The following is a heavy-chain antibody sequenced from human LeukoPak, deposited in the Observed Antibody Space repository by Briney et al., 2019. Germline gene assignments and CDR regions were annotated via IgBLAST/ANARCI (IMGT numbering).Heavy chain of an antibody. CDR1: GGTFSSYA. CDR3: ARAGDDYGGFDI. CDR2: IIPIFGTA. V-gene: IGHV1-69*05. Sequence: PVKVSCKASGGTFSSYAISWVRQAPGQGLEWMGRIIPIFGTANYAQKFQGRVTIATDESTSTAYMELSSLRSEDTAVYYCARAGDDYGGFDIWGQGTMVTVSS. J-gene: IGHJ3*02. D-gene: IGHD4-23*01.